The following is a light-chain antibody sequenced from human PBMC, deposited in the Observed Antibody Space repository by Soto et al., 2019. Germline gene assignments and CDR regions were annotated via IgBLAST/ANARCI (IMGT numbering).Light chain of an antibody. CDR1: QSINYY. CDR2: DAS. Sequence: EIVLTQSPATPSLSPGERATLSCRASQSINYYLAWYQQKPGQAPRLLIYDASNRATGIPARFSGSGSGTDFTLTISSLEPEDFAVYYCQQRSNWPPLTFGGGTKVDIK. CDR3: QQRSNWPPLT. V-gene: IGKV3-11*01. J-gene: IGKJ4*01.